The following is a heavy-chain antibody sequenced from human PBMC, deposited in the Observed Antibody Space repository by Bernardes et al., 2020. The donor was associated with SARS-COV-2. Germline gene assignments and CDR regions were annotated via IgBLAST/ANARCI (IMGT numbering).Heavy chain of an antibody. J-gene: IGHJ3*02. CDR2: IYYSGST. D-gene: IGHD5-18*01. CDR3: ARFVTAMVRELAFDI. Sequence: SLTCTVSGGSISSGGYYWSWIRQHPGKGLEWIGYIYYSGSTYYNPSLKSRVTISVDTSKNQFSLKLSSVTAADTAVYYCARFVTAMVRELAFDIWGQGTMVTVSS. CDR1: GGSISSGGYY. V-gene: IGHV4-31*03.